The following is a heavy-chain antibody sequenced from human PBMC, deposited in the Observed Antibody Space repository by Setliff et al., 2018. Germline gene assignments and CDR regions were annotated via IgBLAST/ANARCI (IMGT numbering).Heavy chain of an antibody. CDR2: INNDGSST. CDR1: GFTFSSHW. CDR3: VRDRWKVVVNRGDDAFDL. J-gene: IGHJ3*01. Sequence: GVLRLSCAAAGFTFSSHWMHWVRQAPGKRLMWVSRINNDGSSTTYEDSVKGRFTISRDNAKNTLYLQMDSLRAEDTAVYYCVRDRWKVVVNRGDDAFDLWGQGTMVTVSS. D-gene: IGHD2-15*01. V-gene: IGHV3-74*01.